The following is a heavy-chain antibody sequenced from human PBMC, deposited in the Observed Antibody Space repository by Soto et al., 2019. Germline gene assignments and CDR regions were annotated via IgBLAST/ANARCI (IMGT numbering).Heavy chain of an antibody. D-gene: IGHD2-15*01. CDR1: GGSISNYY. Sequence: QVQLQESGPGLVKPSETLSLTCTVSGGSISNYYWCWIRQPPGKGLECVGYIDDSGSTNYNPSLKSRVTIQADPSKNQCSLKLTSVTAADTAVYYCARRGGSCYGGYDAIDVWGQGTTVTVS. CDR2: IDDSGST. J-gene: IGHJ6*02. CDR3: ARRGGSCYGGYDAIDV. V-gene: IGHV4-59*08.